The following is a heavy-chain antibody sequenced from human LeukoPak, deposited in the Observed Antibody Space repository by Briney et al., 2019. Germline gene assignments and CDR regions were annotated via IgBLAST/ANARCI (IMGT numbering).Heavy chain of an antibody. CDR2: ITLKTGAT. V-gene: IGHV1-2*02. CDR1: GYNFTAYY. CDR3: ARATAPPYYFYYMDV. Sequence: ASVKVSCKASGYNFTAYYMHWVRQAPGQGPEWMGRITLKTGATHYAQRFQGRVSLTTDTSINTAYMELSDLRSDDTAIYFCARATAPPYYFYYMDVWGKGTTVTVSS. J-gene: IGHJ6*03.